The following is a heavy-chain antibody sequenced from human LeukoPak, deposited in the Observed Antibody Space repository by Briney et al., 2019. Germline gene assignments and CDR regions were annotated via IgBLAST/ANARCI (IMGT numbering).Heavy chain of an antibody. CDR1: GFTFTRYA. CDR2: ISASGGET. CDR3: ANRGTTGS. D-gene: IGHD1-1*01. V-gene: IGHV3-23*01. J-gene: IGHJ4*02. Sequence: GGSLRLSCVSSGSGFTFTRYAMSWVRQAPGKGLQWVATISASGGETNYADSVKGRFTISRDNSKYMLYLQMNSLSDADTAVYYCANRGTTGSWGQGTLVAVSS.